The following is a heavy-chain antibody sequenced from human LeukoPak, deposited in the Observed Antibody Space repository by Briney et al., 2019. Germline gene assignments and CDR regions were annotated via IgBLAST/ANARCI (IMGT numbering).Heavy chain of an antibody. J-gene: IGHJ4*02. D-gene: IGHD6-6*01. CDR1: GFTFSTYA. V-gene: IGHV3-21*01. CDR2: ISSTSNYI. CDR3: AGHIAARPGY. Sequence: PGGSLRLSCAASGFTFSTYAISWVRQAPGKGLEWVSCISSTSNYIFYADSVKGRFTISRDNAKNSLYLQMNSLRAEDTAVYYCAGHIAARPGYWGQGTLVTVSS.